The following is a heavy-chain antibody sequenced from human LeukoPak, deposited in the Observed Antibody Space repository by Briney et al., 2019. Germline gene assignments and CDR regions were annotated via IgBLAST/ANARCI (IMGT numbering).Heavy chain of an antibody. V-gene: IGHV3-23*01. Sequence: GGSLRLSCAASGFTFSTYDMSWVRQAPGKGLEWVSAISGSGGSTYYADSVKGRFTISRDNSKNTLYLQLKSLRAEDTAVYYCAKDSSSGTYFDYWGQGTLVTVSS. CDR1: GFTFSTYD. CDR3: AKDSSSGTYFDY. D-gene: IGHD1-26*01. J-gene: IGHJ4*02. CDR2: ISGSGGST.